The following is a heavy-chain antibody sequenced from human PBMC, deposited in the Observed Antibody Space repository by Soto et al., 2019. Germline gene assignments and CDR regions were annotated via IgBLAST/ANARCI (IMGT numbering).Heavy chain of an antibody. Sequence: EVQLLESGGGLVQPGGSLRLSCAVSGFTFSNYAMSWVRQAPGKGPEWVSSISGAGGVTHYADSVRGRFTISRDNSKNTLYLQMNSLRAEDTAVYYCAKDKSRGVTVTPDYWSQGTLVTVSS. V-gene: IGHV3-23*01. J-gene: IGHJ4*02. CDR1: GFTFSNYA. CDR2: ISGAGGVT. D-gene: IGHD4-17*01. CDR3: AKDKSRGVTVTPDY.